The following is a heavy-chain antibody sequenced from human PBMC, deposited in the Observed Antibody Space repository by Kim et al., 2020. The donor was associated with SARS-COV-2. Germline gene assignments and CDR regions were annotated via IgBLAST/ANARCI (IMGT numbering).Heavy chain of an antibody. CDR1: GFTFSSYG. Sequence: GGSLRLSCAASGFTFSSYGMHWVRQAPGKGLEWVAVIWYDGSNKYYADSVKGRFTISRDNSKNTLYLQMNSLRAEDTAVYYCARESVIVVVPAAQQYNWFDPWGQGTLVTVSS. V-gene: IGHV3-33*01. J-gene: IGHJ5*02. CDR2: IWYDGSNK. D-gene: IGHD2-2*01. CDR3: ARESVIVVVPAAQQYNWFDP.